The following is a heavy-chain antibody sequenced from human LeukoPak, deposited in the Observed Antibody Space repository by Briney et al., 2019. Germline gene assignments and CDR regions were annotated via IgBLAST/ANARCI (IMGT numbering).Heavy chain of an antibody. CDR2: IYYSGST. V-gene: IGHV4-39*01. D-gene: IGHD3-10*01. CDR1: GGSISSSSYY. CDR3: ARGADNSGSFVILDY. J-gene: IGHJ4*02. Sequence: SETLSLTCTVSGGSISSSSYYWGWIRQPPGKGLEWIGSIYYSGSTYYNPSLKSRVTISVDTSKNQFSLKLSSVTAADTAVYYCARGADNSGSFVILDYWGQGTLVTVSS.